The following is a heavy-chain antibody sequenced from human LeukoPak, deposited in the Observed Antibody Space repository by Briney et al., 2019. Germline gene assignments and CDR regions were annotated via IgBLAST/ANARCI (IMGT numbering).Heavy chain of an antibody. CDR1: GFTVSSNY. Sequence: GGSLRLSCVASGFTVSSNYMSWVRQAPGKGLEWVSVIYSGGSTEYADSVKGRFTVSRDNSKNTLYLQMNGLRAEGTAIFYCAKSLFTSATGTGRAFHIWGQGTRVTVSS. CDR2: IYSGGST. D-gene: IGHD1-1*01. V-gene: IGHV3-66*01. CDR3: AKSLFTSATGTGRAFHI. J-gene: IGHJ3*02.